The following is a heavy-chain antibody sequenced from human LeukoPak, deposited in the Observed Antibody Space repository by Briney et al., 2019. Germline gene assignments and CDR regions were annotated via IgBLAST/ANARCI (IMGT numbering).Heavy chain of an antibody. J-gene: IGHJ6*02. CDR1: GGSVSSGSYY. Sequence: SETLSLTCTVSGGSVSSGSYYWSWIRQPPGKGLEWIGYIYYSGSTNYNPSLKSRVTISVDTSKNQFSLKLSSVTAADTAVYYCARDQGGYNWNYDHYYYYGMDVWGQGTTVTVSS. D-gene: IGHD1-7*01. CDR3: ARDQGGYNWNYDHYYYYGMDV. CDR2: IYYSGST. V-gene: IGHV4-61*01.